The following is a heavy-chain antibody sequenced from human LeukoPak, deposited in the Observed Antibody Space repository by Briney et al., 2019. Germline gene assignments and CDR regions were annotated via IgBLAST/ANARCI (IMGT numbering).Heavy chain of an antibody. V-gene: IGHV4-59*01. J-gene: IGHJ4*02. Sequence: SETLSLTCSVSGVSISSYYWSWLRQPPGMGLEWIGVMHDSGTTFYNPSLKSRVTMSVDTSKKQFSLQLSSVTAADTAIYYCATYERINGWYVHDYWGQGTLVTVSS. CDR1: GVSISSYY. CDR2: MHDSGTT. D-gene: IGHD6-19*01. CDR3: ATYERINGWYVHDY.